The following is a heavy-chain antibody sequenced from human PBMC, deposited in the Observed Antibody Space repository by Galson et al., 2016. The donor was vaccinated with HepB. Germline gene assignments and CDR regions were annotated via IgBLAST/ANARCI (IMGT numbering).Heavy chain of an antibody. D-gene: IGHD5-18*01. J-gene: IGHJ4*02. V-gene: IGHV4-4*07. CDR2: IYTSGST. CDR1: GGSISNYY. CDR3: ARDLYSYGYRNYFDY. Sequence: ETLSLTCTVSGGSISNYYWSWIRQPAGKGLEWIGHIYTSGSTNYNPSLKSRVTMSVDTSKNQFSRKLSSVTAADTAVYYCARDLYSYGYRNYFDYWGQGTLVTVSS.